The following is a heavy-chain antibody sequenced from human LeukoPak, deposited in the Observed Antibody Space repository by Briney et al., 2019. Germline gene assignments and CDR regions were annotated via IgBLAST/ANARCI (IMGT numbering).Heavy chain of an antibody. CDR3: ARSGWFGGYVYYFDY. J-gene: IGHJ4*02. D-gene: IGHD5-12*01. CDR1: GFTFSSYS. Sequence: ARGSLRLSCAASGFTFSSYSMNWVRQAPGKELEWVSSISSSSSYIYYADSVKGRFTISRDNAKNSLYLQMNSLRAEDTAVYYCARSGWFGGYVYYFDYWGQGTLVTVSS. CDR2: ISSSSSYI. V-gene: IGHV3-21*01.